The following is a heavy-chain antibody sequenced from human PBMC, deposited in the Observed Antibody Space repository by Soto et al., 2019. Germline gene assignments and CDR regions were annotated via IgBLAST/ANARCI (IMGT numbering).Heavy chain of an antibody. V-gene: IGHV3-23*01. J-gene: IGHJ4*02. CDR2: ISGSGGST. CDR3: AKGLGGYCSGGSCYGQFDY. D-gene: IGHD2-15*01. CDR1: GFTFSSYA. Sequence: EVQLLESGGGLVQPGGSLRLSCAASGFTFSSYAMSWVRQAPGKGLEWVSAISGSGGSTYYADSVKGRFTISRDNSKNTLYLQMNGLRAEDTAVYYCAKGLGGYCSGGSCYGQFDYWGQGTLVTVSS.